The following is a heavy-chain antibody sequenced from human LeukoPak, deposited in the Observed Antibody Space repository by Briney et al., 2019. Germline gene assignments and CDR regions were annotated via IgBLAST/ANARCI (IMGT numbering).Heavy chain of an antibody. CDR3: ARDGGGDFWSPGYYGMDV. CDR2: IYTSGST. J-gene: IGHJ6*02. D-gene: IGHD3-3*01. V-gene: IGHV4-4*07. CDR1: GGSFSGYY. Sequence: KTSETLSLTCAVYGGSFSGYYWSWIRQPAGKGLEWIGRIYTSGSTNYNPSLKSRVTMLVDTSKNQFSLKLSSVTAADTAVYYCARDGGGDFWSPGYYGMDVWGQGTTVTVSS.